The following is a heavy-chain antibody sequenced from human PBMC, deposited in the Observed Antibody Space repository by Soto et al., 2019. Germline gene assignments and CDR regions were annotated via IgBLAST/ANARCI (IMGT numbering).Heavy chain of an antibody. D-gene: IGHD1-7*01. Sequence: PGGSLRLSCAASGFTVSSTYLTWVRQAPGKGLEWVAILYTGTDTVYADSVKGRFTISRDSSKNTFYLQMNSLGAEDTAMYFCARSRYPGNYSGRFLDYWRQGSPVTVSS. J-gene: IGHJ4*02. V-gene: IGHV3-53*01. CDR1: GFTVSSTY. CDR2: LYTGTDT. CDR3: ARSRYPGNYSGRFLDY.